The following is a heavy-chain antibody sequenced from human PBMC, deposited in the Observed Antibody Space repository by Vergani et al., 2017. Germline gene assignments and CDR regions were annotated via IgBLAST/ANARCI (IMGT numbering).Heavy chain of an antibody. Sequence: EVQLVESGGGLVKPGGSLRLSCAASGFTFSNAWMSWVRQAPGKGLEWVGRIKSKTDSGTTDYAAPGKGRFTNSREDSKNTLYLQMNSLKTEDTAVYYCTTDQVSGMYYDFWSVCREPYYYYMDVWGKGTTVTVSS. J-gene: IGHJ6*03. CDR3: TTDQVSGMYYDFWSVCREPYYYYMDV. V-gene: IGHV3-15*01. CDR1: GFTFSNAW. D-gene: IGHD3-3*01. CDR2: IKSKTDSGTT.